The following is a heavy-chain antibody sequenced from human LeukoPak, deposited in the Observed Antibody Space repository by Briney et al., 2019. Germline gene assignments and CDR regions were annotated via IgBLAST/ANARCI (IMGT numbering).Heavy chain of an antibody. J-gene: IGHJ6*03. Sequence: ASVKVSCKASGGTFSRLAISWVRQAPGQGLEWMGRIIPIFGTANYAQKFQGRVTITADKSTSTAYMELSRLRSEDTAVYYCAREGINYYYYYMDVWAKGTTVTVSS. V-gene: IGHV1-69*06. CDR3: AREGINYYYYYMDV. CDR1: GGTFSRLA. D-gene: IGHD1-14*01. CDR2: IIPIFGTA.